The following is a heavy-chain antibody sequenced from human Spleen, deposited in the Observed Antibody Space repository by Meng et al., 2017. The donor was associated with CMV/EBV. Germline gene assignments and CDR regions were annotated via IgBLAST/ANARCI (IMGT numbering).Heavy chain of an antibody. J-gene: IGHJ6*02. CDR3: AKDTRYYYYYGMDV. V-gene: IGHV3-74*01. CDR1: GFTFGSYW. CDR2: IKGDGSRT. Sequence: GGSLRLSCAASGFTFGSYWMHWVRQAPGKGLVWVSRIKGDGSRTVYADSVKGRLTISRDNAKNTLYMEMNSLRAEDTALYYCAKDTRYYYYYGMDVWGQGTTVTVSS.